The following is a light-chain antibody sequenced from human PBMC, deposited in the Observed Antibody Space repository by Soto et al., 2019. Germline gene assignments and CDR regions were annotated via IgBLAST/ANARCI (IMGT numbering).Light chain of an antibody. J-gene: IGKJ4*01. CDR1: QSISGW. CDR3: QQYDSFSLT. Sequence: DIQMTQSPSTLSASVGDRVTITCRASQSISGWLAWYQQKPGRAPKLLIYDASNLESGVPSRFSGSGSGTEFTLTLSSLQPDDFATYYCQQYDSFSLTFGGGTTVEI. V-gene: IGKV1-5*01. CDR2: DAS.